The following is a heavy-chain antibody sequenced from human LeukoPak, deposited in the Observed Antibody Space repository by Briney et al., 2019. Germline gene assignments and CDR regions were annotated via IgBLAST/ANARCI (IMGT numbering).Heavy chain of an antibody. CDR2: LYSSGYT. J-gene: IGHJ2*01. Sequence: GGSLRLSCAASGFSVTSNYMSWVRQAPGQGLEWVSVLYSSGYTKYADSVKGRFSISRDTSENTLSLHMNSLRAEDTAVYYCARGRVRELTTVTRAFDLWGRGTLVTVSS. V-gene: IGHV3-66*01. CDR1: GFSVTSNY. D-gene: IGHD4-17*01. CDR3: ARGRVRELTTVTRAFDL.